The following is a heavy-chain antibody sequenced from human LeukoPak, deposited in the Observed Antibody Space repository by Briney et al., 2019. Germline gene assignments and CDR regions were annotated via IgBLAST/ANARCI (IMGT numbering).Heavy chain of an antibody. J-gene: IGHJ6*03. V-gene: IGHV3-48*03. CDR3: ARDLRGFPYYYYYMDV. CDR2: ISSSGNTK. Sequence: PGGSLRLSCAASGFTLSSYEMNWVRQAPGKGLEWVSYISSSGNTKYYADSVKGRFTISRDNAKNSLYLQMNSLRAEDTAVYYCARDLRGFPYYYYYMDVWGKGTTVTVSS. CDR1: GFTLSSYE.